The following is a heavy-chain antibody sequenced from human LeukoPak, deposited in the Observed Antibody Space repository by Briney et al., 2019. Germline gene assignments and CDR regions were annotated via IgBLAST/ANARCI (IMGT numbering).Heavy chain of an antibody. V-gene: IGHV4-38-2*01. CDR3: ARNPHPYGDYVDY. Sequence: SETLSLTCAVSGYSISSGYYWGWIRPPPGKGLEWIGIIYHSGSTYYNPSLKSRVTISVDTSKNQFSLKLSSVTAADTAVYYCARNPHPYGDYVDYWGQGTLVTVSS. D-gene: IGHD4-17*01. CDR1: GYSISSGYY. CDR2: IYHSGST. J-gene: IGHJ4*02.